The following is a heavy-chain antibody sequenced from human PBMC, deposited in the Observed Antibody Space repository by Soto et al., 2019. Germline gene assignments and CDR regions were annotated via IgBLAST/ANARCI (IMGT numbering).Heavy chain of an antibody. V-gene: IGHV3-53*01. J-gene: IGHJ5*01. CDR2: IYRAGRT. Sequence: EVQLVESGGGLMQPGGSLRLSCAASGINVSDNYMSWVRQAPGKGLEWVSAIYRAGRTYYADSVKGRFTISRDDSKNMLYLQMNSLTAEDTAVYYCARDGYSSNWFVSWGQGTRVTVSS. CDR1: GINVSDNY. D-gene: IGHD5-18*01. CDR3: ARDGYSSNWFVS.